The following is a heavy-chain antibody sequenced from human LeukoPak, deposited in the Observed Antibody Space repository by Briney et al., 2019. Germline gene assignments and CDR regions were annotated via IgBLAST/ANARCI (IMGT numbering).Heavy chain of an antibody. J-gene: IGHJ4*02. Sequence: SQTLSLTCTVSGGSISSSGYYWGWIRQPPGKGLEWIASINYSGTTYYNPSLKSRVTISEDRSKNQFSLKLSSVTAADTAVYYCARLRDGRWLLEYWGQGTLVTVSS. D-gene: IGHD5-24*01. CDR2: INYSGTT. CDR3: ARLRDGRWLLEY. V-gene: IGHV4-39*01. CDR1: GGSISSSGYY.